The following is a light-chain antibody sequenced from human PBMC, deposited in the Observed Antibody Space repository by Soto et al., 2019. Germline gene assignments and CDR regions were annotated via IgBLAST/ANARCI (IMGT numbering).Light chain of an antibody. V-gene: IGLV2-8*01. CDR1: SSDVGGYTY. Sequence: QSVLTQPPSASGAPGQSVTLSCTGTSSDVGGYTYVSWYQRHPGKAPKLMIYEVSKRPSGVPDRFSGSKSGNTASLTVSGLQAEDEADYFCSSYAGSNIYVFGTGTKVTVL. CDR2: EVS. CDR3: SSYAGSNIYV. J-gene: IGLJ1*01.